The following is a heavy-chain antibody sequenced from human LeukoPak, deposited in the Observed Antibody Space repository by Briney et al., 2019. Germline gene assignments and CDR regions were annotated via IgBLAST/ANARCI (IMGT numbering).Heavy chain of an antibody. D-gene: IGHD7-27*01. CDR1: GYTFTSYY. V-gene: IGHV1-69*05. Sequence: ASVKVSCKASGYTFTSYYMHWVRQAPGQGLEWMGGIIPIFGTANYAQKFQGRVTITTDESTSTAYMELSSLRSEDTAVYYCARDGGNWDDAFDIWGQGTMVTVSS. CDR3: ARDGGNWDDAFDI. CDR2: IIPIFGTA. J-gene: IGHJ3*02.